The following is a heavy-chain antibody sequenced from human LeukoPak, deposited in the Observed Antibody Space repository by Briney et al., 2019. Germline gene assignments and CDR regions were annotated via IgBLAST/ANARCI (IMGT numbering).Heavy chain of an antibody. CDR1: GGSFSGYY. CDR2: INHSGST. J-gene: IGHJ4*02. D-gene: IGHD6-6*01. CDR3: ARVRYSSSRYFDY. Sequence: PSQTLSLTCAVYGGSFSGYYWSWIRQPPGKGLEWIGEINHSGSTNYNPSLKSRVTISVDTSKNQFSLKLSSVTAADTAVYYCARVRYSSSRYFDYWGQGTLVTVSS. V-gene: IGHV4-34*01.